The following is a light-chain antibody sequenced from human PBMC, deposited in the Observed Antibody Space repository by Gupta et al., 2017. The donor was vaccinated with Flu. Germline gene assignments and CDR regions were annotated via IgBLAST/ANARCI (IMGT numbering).Light chain of an antibody. Sequence: SPGQTASITCSGDKLGDKYTCWYQQKPAQSPVLVIYKDTKRPSGIPERFSGSNSGNTATLTISGTQAMDEADYYCQAWDSSTVVFGGGTKLTVL. CDR3: QAWDSSTVV. J-gene: IGLJ2*01. V-gene: IGLV3-1*01. CDR1: KLGDKY. CDR2: KDT.